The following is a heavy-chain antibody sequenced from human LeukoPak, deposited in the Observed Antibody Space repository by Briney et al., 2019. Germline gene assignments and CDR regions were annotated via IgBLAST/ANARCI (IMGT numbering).Heavy chain of an antibody. D-gene: IGHD3-10*01. CDR3: AKDKSAMVRGVGDAFDI. V-gene: IGHV3-9*01. J-gene: IGHJ3*02. CDR1: GFTFDDYA. CDR2: ISWNSGST. Sequence: PGRSLRLSCAASGFTFDDYAMYWVRQAPGKGLEWVSGISWNSGSTGYAGSVKGRFTTSRDNAKNSLYLQMNSLRAEDTALYYCAKDKSAMVRGVGDAFDIWGQGTMVTVSS.